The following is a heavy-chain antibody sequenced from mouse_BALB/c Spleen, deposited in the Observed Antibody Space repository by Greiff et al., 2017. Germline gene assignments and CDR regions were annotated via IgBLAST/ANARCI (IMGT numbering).Heavy chain of an antibody. CDR3: ARLVSPYFDY. J-gene: IGHJ2*01. Sequence: VKLVESGAELAKPGASVKMSCKASGYTFTSYWMHWVKQRPGQGLEWIGYINPSTGYTEYNQKFKDKATLTADKSSSTAYMQLSSLTSEDSAVYYCARLVSPYFDYWGQGTTLTVSS. CDR2: INPSTGYT. D-gene: IGHD1-1*02. V-gene: IGHV1-7*01. CDR1: GYTFTSYW.